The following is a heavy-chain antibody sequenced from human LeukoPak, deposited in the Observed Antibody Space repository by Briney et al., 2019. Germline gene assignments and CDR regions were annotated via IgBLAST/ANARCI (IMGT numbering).Heavy chain of an antibody. J-gene: IGHJ3*02. V-gene: IGHV4-39*02. Sequence: SETLSLTCTVSGGSISSSSYYWGWIRQPPGKGLEWIGSIYYSGSTYYNPSLKSRVTISVDTSKNQFSLKLSSVTAADTAVYYCARDTLTYSSNWYDALDIWGQGTMVTVSS. CDR1: GGSISSSSYY. D-gene: IGHD6-13*01. CDR3: ARDTLTYSSNWYDALDI. CDR2: IYYSGST.